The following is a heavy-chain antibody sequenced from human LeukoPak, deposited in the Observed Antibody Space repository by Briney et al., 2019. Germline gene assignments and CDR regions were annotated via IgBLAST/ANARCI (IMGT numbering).Heavy chain of an antibody. CDR2: IKQDGSEK. CDR3: ARGVSSGWWGLFDY. D-gene: IGHD6-19*01. Sequence: PGGSLRLSCAASGFTFSSYWMSWVRQAPGKGLEWVANIKQDGSEKYYVDSVKGRFTISRGNAKNSLYLQMNSLRAEDTAVYYCARGVSSGWWGLFDYWGQGTLVTVSS. V-gene: IGHV3-7*01. CDR1: GFTFSSYW. J-gene: IGHJ4*02.